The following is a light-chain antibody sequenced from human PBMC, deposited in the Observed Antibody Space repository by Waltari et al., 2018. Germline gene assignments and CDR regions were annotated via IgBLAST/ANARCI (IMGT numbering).Light chain of an antibody. V-gene: IGKV4-1*01. CDR2: GAS. CDR3: QQYLTSSWT. Sequence: DIVMTQSPDSLAVSLGERATFNCKSSQSVFYSSNNKNYLAWYQQKPGQPPKLLIYGASTRESGVPDRFSGTGSGTDFTLTISSLQAEDVAVYYCQQYLTSSWTFGQGTKVEIK. J-gene: IGKJ1*01. CDR1: QSVFYSSNNKNY.